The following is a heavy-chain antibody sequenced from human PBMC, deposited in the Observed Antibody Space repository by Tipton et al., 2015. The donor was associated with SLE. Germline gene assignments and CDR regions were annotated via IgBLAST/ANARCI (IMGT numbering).Heavy chain of an antibody. CDR2: VNHRGEA. V-gene: IGHV4-34*01. Sequence: TLSLTCAVSGGSFSGHSWTWIRQPPGKGLEWIGDVNHRGEANYSPSLQSRVTISVDMSQSQFSLKLSSVTAADTAMYYCAREGPQGDAFHIWGQGTVVTVSS. J-gene: IGHJ3*02. CDR3: AREGPQGDAFHI. D-gene: IGHD1-14*01. CDR1: GGSFSGHS.